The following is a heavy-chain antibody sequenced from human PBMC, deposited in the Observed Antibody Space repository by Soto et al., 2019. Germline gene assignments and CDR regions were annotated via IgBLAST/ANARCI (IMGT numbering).Heavy chain of an antibody. V-gene: IGHV1-8*01. D-gene: IGHD3-9*01. J-gene: IGHJ6*02. CDR2: MNPNSGNT. CDR3: ARGHWWQGYDSLTGYSRNDYGMDV. CDR1: GYTFTSYD. Sequence: GASVKVSCKASGYTFTSYDINWVRQATGQGLEWMGWMNPNSGNTGYAQKFQGRVTMTRNTSISTAYMELSSLRSEDTAVYYCARGHWWQGYDSLTGYSRNDYGMDVXG.